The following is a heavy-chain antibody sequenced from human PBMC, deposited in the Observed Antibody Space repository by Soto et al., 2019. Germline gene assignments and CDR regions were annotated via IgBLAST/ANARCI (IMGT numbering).Heavy chain of an antibody. CDR2: IYHSGTT. J-gene: IGHJ6*02. D-gene: IGHD3-22*01. V-gene: IGHV4-59*11. Sequence: QVQLQESGPGLVKPSETLSLTCTVSGGSISGHYWSWIRQPPGKGLEWIGYIYHSGTTNYNPSLTASAPNSMDPPKITSSLKLSSVSVADTAVYYCARDFGLRVYDSSGRKLYYWCGMDVWGQGTTVTVSS. CDR1: GGSISGHY. CDR3: ARDFGLRVYDSSGRKLYYWCGMDV.